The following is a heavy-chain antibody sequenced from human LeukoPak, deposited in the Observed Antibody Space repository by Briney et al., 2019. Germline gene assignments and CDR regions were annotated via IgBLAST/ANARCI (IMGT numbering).Heavy chain of an antibody. V-gene: IGHV4-59*01. J-gene: IGHJ4*02. CDR1: GGSISSYY. CDR3: ARLAYCGADCYLPDY. D-gene: IGHD2-21*02. CDR2: IYYSGST. Sequence: SETLSLTCTVSGGSISSYYWRWFRQPPGKGLEWIGHIYYSGSTNYNPSLKSRVTISVDTSKNQISLKLSSVTAADTAVYYCARLAYCGADCYLPDYWGQGTLVTVSS.